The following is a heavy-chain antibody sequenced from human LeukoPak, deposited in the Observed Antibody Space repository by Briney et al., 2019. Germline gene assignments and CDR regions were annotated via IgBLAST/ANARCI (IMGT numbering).Heavy chain of an antibody. CDR2: IYPGDSDT. D-gene: IGHD2-21*02. CDR3: ARLKGKVVTASPFDY. J-gene: IGHJ4*02. CDR1: GYSFTSCW. Sequence: GESLKISCKGSGYSFTSCWIGWVRQMPGKGLEWVGIIYPGDSDTRYSPSFQGQVTISADKSISTAYLQWSSLKASDTAMYYCARLKGKVVTASPFDYWGQGTLVTVSS. V-gene: IGHV5-51*01.